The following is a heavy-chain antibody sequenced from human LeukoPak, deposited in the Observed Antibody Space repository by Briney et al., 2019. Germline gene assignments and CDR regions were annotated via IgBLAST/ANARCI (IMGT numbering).Heavy chain of an antibody. Sequence: SETLSLTCTVSGGSISSYYWSWIRQPPGKGLEWIGYIYTSGSTNYNPSLKSRVTISVDTSKNQFSLKLSSVTAADTAVYYCARDITDKTGMWGQGTLVTVSS. V-gene: IGHV4-59*01. CDR3: ARDITDKTGM. CDR2: IYTSGST. J-gene: IGHJ4*02. D-gene: IGHD3-3*01. CDR1: GGSISSYY.